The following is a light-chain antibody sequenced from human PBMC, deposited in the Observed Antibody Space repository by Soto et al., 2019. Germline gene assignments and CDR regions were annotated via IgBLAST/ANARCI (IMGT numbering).Light chain of an antibody. CDR1: QSIRSN. CDR2: CAS. V-gene: IGKV3-15*01. CDR3: QQYHIWPPWT. Sequence: EIVMTQSPDTLSLSSGEGAAVFCGVSQSIRSNLAWYQQKPGQAPRLLRYCASTRADGVPARFTGSGSGAEFTLPISSLQSEDFAVYYCQQYHIWPPWTSGQGTKLEIK. J-gene: IGKJ1*01.